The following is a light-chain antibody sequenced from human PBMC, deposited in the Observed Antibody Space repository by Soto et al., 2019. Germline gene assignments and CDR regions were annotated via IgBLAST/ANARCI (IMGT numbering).Light chain of an antibody. CDR1: NNDVGGYNY. J-gene: IGLJ1*01. CDR2: EVS. V-gene: IGLV2-14*01. CDR3: NSYTSSSTLDV. Sequence: SALTQPASVSGSPGQSITISCTGTNNDVGGYNYVSWYQQHPGKAPKLMIYEVSNRPSGVSNRFSGSKSGNTASLTISGLQAEDEADYYCNSYTSSSTLDVFGTGTKLTVL.